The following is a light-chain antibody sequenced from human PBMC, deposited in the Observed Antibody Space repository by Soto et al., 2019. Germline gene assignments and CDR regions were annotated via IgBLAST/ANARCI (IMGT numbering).Light chain of an antibody. CDR1: QSVGSY. CDR3: QQRKNWT. J-gene: IGKJ1*01. V-gene: IGKV3-11*01. CDR2: DVS. Sequence: AFTPPPAPLSSSHGIVSPSSCRASQSVGSYLAWYQQKPGQAPRLLIFDVSNRANGIPARFSGSGSGTDFTLTISSLEPEDFAVYYCQQRKNWTFGQGSKVEIK.